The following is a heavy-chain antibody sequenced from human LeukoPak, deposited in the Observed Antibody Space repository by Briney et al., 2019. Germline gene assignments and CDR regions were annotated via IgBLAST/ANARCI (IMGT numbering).Heavy chain of an antibody. D-gene: IGHD5-24*01. CDR2: IYSSGRYI. J-gene: IGHJ4*02. V-gene: IGHV3-21*01. Sequence: GGSLRLSRAASGFTFGSYSMDWVRQAPTKGLEWVSSIYSSGRYIYYADSVKGRFTISRDNAKNSLYLQMNSLRAEDTAVYYCARGGGSRDGLTTSFDYWGQGTVVTVSS. CDR1: GFTFGSYS. CDR3: ARGGGSRDGLTTSFDY.